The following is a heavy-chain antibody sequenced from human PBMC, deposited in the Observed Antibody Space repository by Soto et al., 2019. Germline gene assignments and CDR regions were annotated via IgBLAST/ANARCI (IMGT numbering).Heavy chain of an antibody. CDR2: ISESGTSM. CDR3: ARDQEVHDSRGHKIRAMDV. J-gene: IGHJ6*02. CDR1: GFPFSRYE. D-gene: IGHD6-19*01. Sequence: GGPLRLSCAASGFPFSRYEMNWVRQAPGKGLEWISYISESGTSMYYADAVKGRFAISRDNAQNSLYLQMNSLRIEDTAVYYCARDQEVHDSRGHKIRAMDVWGQGTTVTVSS. V-gene: IGHV3-48*03.